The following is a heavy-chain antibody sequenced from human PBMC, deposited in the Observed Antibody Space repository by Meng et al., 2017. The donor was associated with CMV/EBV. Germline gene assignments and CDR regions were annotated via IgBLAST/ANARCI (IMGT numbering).Heavy chain of an antibody. CDR2: ISSSGSTI. V-gene: IGHV3-11*04. Sequence: EGSLRLSCAASGFTFSDYYMSWIRQAPGKGLEWVSYISSSGSTIYYADSVKGRFTISRDNAKNSLYLQMNSLRAEDTAVYYCARLRFYYGSGSYYKGIYFDYWGQGTLVTVSS. CDR3: ARLRFYYGSGSYYKGIYFDY. D-gene: IGHD3-10*01. J-gene: IGHJ4*02. CDR1: GFTFSDYY.